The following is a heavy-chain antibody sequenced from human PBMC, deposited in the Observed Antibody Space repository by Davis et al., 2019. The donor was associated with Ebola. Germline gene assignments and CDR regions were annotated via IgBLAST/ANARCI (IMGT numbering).Heavy chain of an antibody. Sequence: ASVKVSCKASGYTFTSYGISWVRQAPGQGLEWMGWISAYNGNTNYAQKVQGRVTMTTDTSTSTAYMEVGSLRSDDTAVYYCARAQFPTTSDHWGQGTLVTVSS. CDR2: ISAYNGNT. V-gene: IGHV1-18*04. CDR3: ARAQFPTTSDH. D-gene: IGHD1-1*01. CDR1: GYTFTSYG. J-gene: IGHJ4*02.